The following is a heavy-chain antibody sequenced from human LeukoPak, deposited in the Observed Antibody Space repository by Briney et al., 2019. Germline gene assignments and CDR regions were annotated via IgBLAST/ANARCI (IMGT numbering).Heavy chain of an antibody. CDR1: GFTFSSSA. J-gene: IGHJ4*02. D-gene: IGHD3-3*01. CDR3: ARDLFHETTIFGFRHRVDIFDY. Sequence: KAGGSLRLSCAASGFTFSSSAMSWVRQAPGKGLEWVSSISTSSTYIYYADSEKGRFTISRDNAKNSLYLQMNSLRAEDTAVYYCARDLFHETTIFGFRHRVDIFDYWGQGTLVTVSS. V-gene: IGHV3-21*01. CDR2: ISTSSTYI.